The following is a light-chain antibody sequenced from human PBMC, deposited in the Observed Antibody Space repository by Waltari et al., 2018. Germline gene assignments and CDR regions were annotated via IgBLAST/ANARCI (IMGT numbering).Light chain of an antibody. CDR2: LFSDGSH. V-gene: IGLV4-69*01. CDR3: QTWDKGIVL. CDR1: TGHSDYA. J-gene: IGLJ2*01. Sequence: QLVLTQSPSASLGASVKLTCTLSTGHSDYAIAWHQQQPEKSPRYLMKLFSDGSHYKGDGVPDRFSGSSSGAERYLTISSLQSEDEADYHCQTWDKGIVLFGGGTKLTVL.